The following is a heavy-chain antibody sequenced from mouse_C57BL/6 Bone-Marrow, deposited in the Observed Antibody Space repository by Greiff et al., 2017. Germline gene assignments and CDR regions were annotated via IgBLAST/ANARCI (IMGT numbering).Heavy chain of an antibody. CDR1: GYTFTSYG. CDR3: ARSYSNYFWFAY. Sequence: VQLQQSGAELARPGASVKLSCKASGYTFTSYGISWVKQRTGQGLEWIGEIYPRSGNTYYNEKFKGKATLTADKSSSTAYMELRSLTSEDSAVYFCARSYSNYFWFAYWGQGTLVTVSA. V-gene: IGHV1-81*01. CDR2: IYPRSGNT. J-gene: IGHJ3*01. D-gene: IGHD2-5*01.